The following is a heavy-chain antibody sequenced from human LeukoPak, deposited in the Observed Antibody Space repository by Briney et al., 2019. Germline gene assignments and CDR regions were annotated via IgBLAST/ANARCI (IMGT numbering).Heavy chain of an antibody. CDR1: GGSISVTSARTDF. V-gene: IGHV4-39*07. Sequence: TSESLSLTCTVSGGSISVTSARTDFWAGIRQPPGEGLEWIASISHSGSTYVNSSLKRRVAISVDTSENQFSLNLKSVTAADTAVYYCAREPYFFDQWGRGTLVTVSS. CDR3: AREPYFFDQ. J-gene: IGHJ4*02. CDR2: ISHSGST.